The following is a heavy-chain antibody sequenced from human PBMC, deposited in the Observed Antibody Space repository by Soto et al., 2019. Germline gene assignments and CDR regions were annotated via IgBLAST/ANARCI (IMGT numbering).Heavy chain of an antibody. CDR1: GGSISSYY. J-gene: IGHJ6*02. CDR3: ARRDFWSGYPDYYYYGMDV. CDR2: IYTSGST. V-gene: IGHV4-4*07. D-gene: IGHD3-3*01. Sequence: PSETLSLTCTVSGGSISSYYWSWIRQPAGKGLEWIGRIYTSGSTNYNPSLKSRVTMSVDTSKNQFSLKLSSVTAADTAVYYCARRDFWSGYPDYYYYGMDVWGQGTTVTVSS.